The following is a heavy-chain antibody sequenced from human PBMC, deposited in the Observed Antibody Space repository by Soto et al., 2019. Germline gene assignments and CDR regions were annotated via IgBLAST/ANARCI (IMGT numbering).Heavy chain of an antibody. CDR1: GGSFSGYY. Sequence: SETLSLTCAVYGGSFSGYYWSWIRQPPGKGLEWIGEINHSGSTNYNPSLKSRVTISVDTSKNQFSLKLSSVTAADTAVYYCARGANYYYYGMYVWGQGTTVTVSS. CDR3: ARGANYYYYGMYV. J-gene: IGHJ6*02. CDR2: INHSGST. V-gene: IGHV4-34*01.